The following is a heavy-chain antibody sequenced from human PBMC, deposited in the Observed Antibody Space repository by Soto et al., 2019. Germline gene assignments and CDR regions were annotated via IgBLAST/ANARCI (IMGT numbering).Heavy chain of an antibody. CDR2: ISSDGKNT. CDR1: GFTFSDYA. V-gene: IGHV3-30*01. Sequence: QLQLGESGGALVQPGSSLRLSCAASGFTFSDYAMHWVRQPPGKGQEWGAIISSDGKNTYYGDSVKGRFTISRDDSTSTLSLQMNGLRPEDTAVYFCARVHCTTELCSGLYFYYALDVWGQGTTVTVSS. D-gene: IGHD2-21*01. CDR3: ARVHCTTELCSGLYFYYALDV. J-gene: IGHJ6*02.